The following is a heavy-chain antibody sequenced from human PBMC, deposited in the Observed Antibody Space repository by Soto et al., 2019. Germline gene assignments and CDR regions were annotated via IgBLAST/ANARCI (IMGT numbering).Heavy chain of an antibody. CDR2: INSGGGST. CDR3: AKAPYSGSYYGSPLDY. Sequence: GGSLRLSCAASGFTFSSYWMHWVRQAPGKGLEWVSRINSGGGSTYYADSVKGRFTISRDNSKNTLYLQMNSLRAEDTAVYYCAKAPYSGSYYGSPLDYWGQGTLVTVSS. V-gene: IGHV3-74*01. D-gene: IGHD1-26*01. J-gene: IGHJ4*02. CDR1: GFTFSSYW.